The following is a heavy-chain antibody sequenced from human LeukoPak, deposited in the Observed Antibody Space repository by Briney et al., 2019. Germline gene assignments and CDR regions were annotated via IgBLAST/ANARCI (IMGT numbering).Heavy chain of an antibody. V-gene: IGHV3-43*02. CDR2: ISWDGGST. Sequence: GGSLRLSCAASGFTFSSYAMSWVRQAPGKGLEWVSLISWDGGSTYYADSVKGRFTISRDNSKNSLYLQMNSLRTEDTALYYCAKDMWGTTSDKTYYYYGMDVWGQGTTVTVSS. CDR1: GFTFSSYA. J-gene: IGHJ6*02. D-gene: IGHD2-2*01. CDR3: AKDMWGTTSDKTYYYYGMDV.